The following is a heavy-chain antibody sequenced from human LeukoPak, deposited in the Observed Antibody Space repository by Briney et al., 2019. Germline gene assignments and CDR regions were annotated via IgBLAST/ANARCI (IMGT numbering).Heavy chain of an antibody. CDR3: ARSFYDILIGYYQYFDY. CDR2: IYRDGGS. J-gene: IGHJ4*02. CDR1: GLSVSSNY. V-gene: IGHV3-66*01. D-gene: IGHD3-9*01. Sequence: PAESLRLSCVASGLSVSSNYMSWVRQAPGKGLEWVSVIYRDGGSYYAESVKGRFTISRDNSKNTLYIQMNSLRAEDTAVYYCARSFYDILIGYYQYFDYWGQGTLVTVSS.